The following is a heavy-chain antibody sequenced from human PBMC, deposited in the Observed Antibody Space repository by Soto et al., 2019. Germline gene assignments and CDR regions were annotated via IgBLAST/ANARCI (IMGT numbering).Heavy chain of an antibody. V-gene: IGHV4-39*07. J-gene: IGHJ2*01. CDR1: GGSISSSSYY. CDR3: ARQAAAGTYWYFDL. Sequence: SETLSLTCTVSGGSISSSSYYWGWIRQPPGKGLEWIGSIYYSGSTYYNPSLKSRVTISVDTSKNQFSLKLSSLTAADTAVYYCARQAAAGTYWYFDLWGRGTLVTVSS. D-gene: IGHD6-13*01. CDR2: IYYSGST.